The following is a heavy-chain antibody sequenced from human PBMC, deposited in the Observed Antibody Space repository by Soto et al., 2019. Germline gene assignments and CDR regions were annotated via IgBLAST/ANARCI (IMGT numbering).Heavy chain of an antibody. Sequence: PSETLSLTCAVSGGSISSGGYSWSWIRQPPGKGLEWIGYIYYSGSTYYNPSLKSRVTISVDMSEKQFSLKLRSVTAADTAVYWCARDPVDRYAFFDSWGQGAVVTVYS. D-gene: IGHD5-12*01. CDR3: ARDPVDRYAFFDS. CDR2: IYYSGST. J-gene: IGHJ5*02. CDR1: GGSISSGGYS. V-gene: IGHV4-30-4*07.